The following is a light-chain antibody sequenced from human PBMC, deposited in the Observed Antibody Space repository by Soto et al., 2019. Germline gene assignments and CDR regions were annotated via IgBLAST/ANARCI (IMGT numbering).Light chain of an antibody. CDR1: QSVSTN. J-gene: IGKJ4*01. CDR2: GAS. CDR3: QQYNNWPLT. Sequence: EIVMTQSPATLSVSPGERATLSCRASQSVSTNLAWYQQKPGQAPSLVIYGASARATGIPARFSGGGSGTEFTLTISSLQSEDFAVYYCQQYNNWPLTFGEGTKMEIK. V-gene: IGKV3-15*01.